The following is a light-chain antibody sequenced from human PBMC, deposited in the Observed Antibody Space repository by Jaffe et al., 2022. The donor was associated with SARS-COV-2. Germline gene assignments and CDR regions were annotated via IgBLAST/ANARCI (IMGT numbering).Light chain of an antibody. CDR3: QSYDSNFLGWV. CDR2: RNT. J-gene: IGLJ3*02. CDR1: TSNIGADYD. Sequence: QSMLTQPPSVSGAPGQSVVISCTGSTSNIGADYDVHWYQQLPGTAPKLLIFRNTYRPSGVPDRFSGSKSGTSASLAISGLQAEDEADYYCQSYDSNFLGWVFGGGTKLTVL. V-gene: IGLV1-40*01.